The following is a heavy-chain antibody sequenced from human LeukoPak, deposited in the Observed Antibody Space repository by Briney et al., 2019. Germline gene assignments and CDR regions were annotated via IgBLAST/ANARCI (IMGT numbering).Heavy chain of an antibody. V-gene: IGHV3-30*04. CDR3: ARVQTPYYGGDEIGY. D-gene: IGHD2-21*01. CDR2: VANDEKTT. CDR1: GFTFTGHS. J-gene: IGHJ4*02. Sequence: GGSLRLSCVASGFTFTGHSMHWVRQAPGKGLEWVAVVANDEKTTFYADSLKGRFTVSRDNSKNTVYLQMNSLRDEDTAVYYCARVQTPYYGGDEIGYWGQGTLVTVSS.